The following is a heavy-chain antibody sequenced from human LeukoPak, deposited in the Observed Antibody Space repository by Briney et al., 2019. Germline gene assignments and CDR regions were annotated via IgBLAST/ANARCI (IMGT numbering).Heavy chain of an antibody. J-gene: IGHJ6*04. V-gene: IGHV3-48*03. Sequence: GGSLRLSCAASGFTFSSYEMNWVRQAPGKGLEWVSYISSSGSTIYYADSVKGRFTISRDNAKKSLYLQMNSLRAEDTAVYYCAELGITRIGGVWGKGTTVTISS. CDR3: AELGITRIGGV. D-gene: IGHD3-10*02. CDR1: GFTFSSYE. CDR2: ISSSGSTI.